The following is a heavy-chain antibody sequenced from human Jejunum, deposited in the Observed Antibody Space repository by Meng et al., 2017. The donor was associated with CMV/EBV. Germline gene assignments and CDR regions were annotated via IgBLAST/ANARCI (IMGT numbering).Heavy chain of an antibody. CDR1: GGSIGSSTNY. Sequence: SGGSIGSSTNYWGWIRQPTGKGLEWIGTIYYSGSTYYNPSLKSRVTISVDTSKNRFSLRLSSVTAADTAVYYCARDRDVNYGLFDYWGQGTLVTVSS. V-gene: IGHV4-39*07. J-gene: IGHJ4*02. CDR2: IYYSGST. CDR3: ARDRDVNYGLFDY. D-gene: IGHD4-11*01.